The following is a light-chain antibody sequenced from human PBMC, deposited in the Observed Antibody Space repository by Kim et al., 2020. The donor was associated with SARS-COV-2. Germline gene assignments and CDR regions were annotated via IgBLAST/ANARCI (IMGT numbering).Light chain of an antibody. V-gene: IGLV3-19*01. CDR1: NLRKYY. J-gene: IGLJ2*01. CDR2: AKD. Sequence: VALGQTVGSTCQGDNLRKYYTTWYQQKTRQAPVLVFYAKDKRPSGVPDRFSGSTSGNTASLTITGAQAADEADYYCTSRDSRGKVVFGGGTQLTVL. CDR3: TSRDSRGKVV.